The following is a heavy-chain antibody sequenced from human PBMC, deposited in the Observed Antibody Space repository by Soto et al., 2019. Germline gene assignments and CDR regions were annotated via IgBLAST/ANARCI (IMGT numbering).Heavy chain of an antibody. CDR1: GFTFSSYA. CDR2: ISGSGGST. Sequence: EVQLLESGGGLVQPGGSLRLSCAASGFTFSSYAMSWVRQAPGKGLEWVSAISGSGGSTYYADSVKGRFTISRDNSKNTLYLQMNSLRAEDTAVYYFAKVMKPTDAFDIWGQGTMVTVST. CDR3: AKVMKPTDAFDI. J-gene: IGHJ3*02. V-gene: IGHV3-23*01.